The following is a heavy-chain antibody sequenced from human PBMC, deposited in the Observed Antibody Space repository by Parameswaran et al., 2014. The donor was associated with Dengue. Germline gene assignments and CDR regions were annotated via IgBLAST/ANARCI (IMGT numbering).Heavy chain of an antibody. J-gene: IGHJ4*02. CDR2: INPNSGGT. V-gene: IGHV1-2*02. Sequence: WVRQAPGQGLEWMGWINPNSGGTKYVQKFQGRVTMTRDTSISTAYMELSRLRSDDTAVYYCAREVAGFDYWGQGTLVTVSS. CDR3: AREVAGFDY. D-gene: IGHD2-15*01.